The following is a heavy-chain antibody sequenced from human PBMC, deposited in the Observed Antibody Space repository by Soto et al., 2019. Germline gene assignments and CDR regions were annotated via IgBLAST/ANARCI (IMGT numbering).Heavy chain of an antibody. V-gene: IGHV4-59*08. D-gene: IGHD1-26*01. CDR2: IYYSGST. J-gene: IGHJ4*02. CDR3: ARRYGSAIDY. CDR1: GGTISSWY. Sequence: SETLSLTCTVSGGTISSWYWSWIRQPPGKGLEWIGYIYYSGSTNCDPSLKSRVTISVDTSKNQFSLKLSSVTAADTAVYYCARRYGSAIDYWGQGTLVTVSS.